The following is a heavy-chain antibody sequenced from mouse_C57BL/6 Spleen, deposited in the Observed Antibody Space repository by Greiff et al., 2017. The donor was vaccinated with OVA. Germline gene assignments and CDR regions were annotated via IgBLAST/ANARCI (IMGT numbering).Heavy chain of an antibody. Sequence: EVQGVESGEGLVKPGGSLKLSCAASGFTFSSYSMSWVRQTPEKRLEWVAYISSGGDYIYYADTVKGRLTISRDNARNTLYLQMSSLKSEDTAMYYCTRVYGNYDAMDYWGQGTSVTVSS. CDR1: GFTFSSYS. CDR3: TRVYGNYDAMDY. D-gene: IGHD2-1*01. V-gene: IGHV5-9-1*02. CDR2: ISSGGDYI. J-gene: IGHJ4*01.